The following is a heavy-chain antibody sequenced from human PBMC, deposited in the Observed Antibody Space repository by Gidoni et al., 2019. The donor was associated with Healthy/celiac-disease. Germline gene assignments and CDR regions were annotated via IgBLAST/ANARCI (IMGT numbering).Heavy chain of an antibody. CDR3: AKGFLYYYGSDTGGY. J-gene: IGHJ4*02. Sequence: EVQLLESGGGLVQPGGSLRLACAAPGFTFSSYAMSWVRQAPGKGLEWVSAISGSGGSTYYADAVKGRFTISRDNSKNTLYLQMNSLRAEDTAVYYCAKGFLYYYGSDTGGYWGQGTLVTVSS. D-gene: IGHD3-10*01. V-gene: IGHV3-23*01. CDR1: GFTFSSYA. CDR2: ISGSGGST.